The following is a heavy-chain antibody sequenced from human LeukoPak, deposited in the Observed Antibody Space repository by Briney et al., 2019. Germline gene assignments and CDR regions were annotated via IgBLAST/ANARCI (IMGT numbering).Heavy chain of an antibody. V-gene: IGHV4-4*07. D-gene: IGHD5-18*01. J-gene: IGHJ4*02. CDR1: GGSISSYY. CDR3: ARDDVDTPPFDY. CDR2: MFTSGGT. Sequence: SETLSLTRTVSGGSISSYYWSWIRQPAGKGLEWIGRMFTSGGTKYSPSLNSRVTMSLDTSKNQFSLNLNSVTAADTAVYYCARDDVDTPPFDYWGQGTLVTVSS.